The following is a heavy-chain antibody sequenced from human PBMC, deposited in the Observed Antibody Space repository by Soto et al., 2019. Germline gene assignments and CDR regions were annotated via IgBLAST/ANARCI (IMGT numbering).Heavy chain of an antibody. J-gene: IGHJ4*02. CDR3: ARGMTTVTTIDY. CDR2: IYHSGST. D-gene: IGHD4-4*01. Sequence: QLQLQESGSGLVKPSQTLSLTCAVSGGSISSGGYSWSWIRQPPGKGLEWIGYIYHSGSTYYNPSLKSRVTISVDRSKNQFSLKLRSVTAADTAVYYCARGMTTVTTIDYWGQGTLVTVSS. CDR1: GGSISSGGYS. V-gene: IGHV4-30-2*01.